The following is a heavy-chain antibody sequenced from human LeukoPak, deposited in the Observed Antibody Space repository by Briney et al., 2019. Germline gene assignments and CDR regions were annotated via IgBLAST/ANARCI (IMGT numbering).Heavy chain of an antibody. CDR3: ARMEVAAGFVDV. CDR2: IIPIFGTA. J-gene: IGHJ6*02. D-gene: IGHD6-13*01. Sequence: SVKVSCKASGYTFTSHYMHWVRQAPGQGLEWMGGIIPIFGTANYAQKFQGRVTITADESTSTAYMELSSLRSEDTAVYYCARMEVAAGFVDVWGQGTTVTVSS. V-gene: IGHV1-69*13. CDR1: GYTFTSHY.